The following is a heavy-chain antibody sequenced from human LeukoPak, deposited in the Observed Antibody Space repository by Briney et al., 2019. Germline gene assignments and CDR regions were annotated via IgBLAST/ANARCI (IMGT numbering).Heavy chain of an antibody. CDR1: GGSISSYY. CDR3: ARAPRDSSGWYPFDY. CDR2: IYYSGST. D-gene: IGHD6-19*01. J-gene: IGHJ4*02. V-gene: IGHV4-59*01. Sequence: SETLSLTCTVSGGSISSYYWSWIRQPPGKGLEWIGYIYYSGSTNYNPSLKSRVTISVDASKNQFSLKLSSVTAADTAVYYCARAPRDSSGWYPFDYWGQGTLVTVSS.